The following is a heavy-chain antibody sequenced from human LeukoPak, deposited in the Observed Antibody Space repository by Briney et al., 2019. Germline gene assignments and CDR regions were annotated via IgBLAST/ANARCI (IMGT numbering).Heavy chain of an antibody. Sequence: GGSLKLSCAASGFTFSSYAMSWVRQAPGKGLEWVSAISGSGGSTYYADSVKGRFTISRDNSKNSLYLQMNSLRAGDTAVYYCARGLGPAHYYYGSGSYLYSYGMDVWGQGTTVTVSS. V-gene: IGHV3-23*01. CDR3: ARGLGPAHYYYGSGSYLYSYGMDV. J-gene: IGHJ6*02. CDR1: GFTFSSYA. CDR2: ISGSGGST. D-gene: IGHD3-10*01.